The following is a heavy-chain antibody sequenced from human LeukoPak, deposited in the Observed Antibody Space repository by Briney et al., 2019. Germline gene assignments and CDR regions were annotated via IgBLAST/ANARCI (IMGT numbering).Heavy chain of an antibody. Sequence: PSETLSLTCTVSGGSISSYYWSWIRQPPGKGLEWIVYIYYSGSTNYNPSLKSRVTISVDTSKNQFSLKLSSVTAADTAVYYCARAPYGSATNNYYMDVWGKGTTVTVSS. J-gene: IGHJ6*03. D-gene: IGHD3-10*01. V-gene: IGHV4-59*01. CDR2: IYYSGST. CDR1: GGSISSYY. CDR3: ARAPYGSATNNYYMDV.